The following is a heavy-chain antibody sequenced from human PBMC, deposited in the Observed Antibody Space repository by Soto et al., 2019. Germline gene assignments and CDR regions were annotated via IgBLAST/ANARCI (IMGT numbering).Heavy chain of an antibody. CDR1: GYTFTSYG. V-gene: IGHV1-18*01. J-gene: IGHJ6*02. Sequence: ASVKVSCKASGYTFTSYGISWVRQAPGQGLEWMGWISAYNGNTTYAQKLQGRVTMTTDTSTSTAYMELRSLRSDDTAVYYCAREVGATTDYGMDVWGQGTTVTVSS. CDR2: ISAYNGNT. CDR3: AREVGATTDYGMDV. D-gene: IGHD1-26*01.